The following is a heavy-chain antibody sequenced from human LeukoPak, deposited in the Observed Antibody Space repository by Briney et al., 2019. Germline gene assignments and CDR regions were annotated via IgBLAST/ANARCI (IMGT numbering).Heavy chain of an antibody. D-gene: IGHD3-9*01. CDR3: ARGLQGYYGRLTCYYRGRYYFDY. CDR1: GFTFSSYA. CDR2: ITGSGSGA. V-gene: IGHV3-23*01. Sequence: GGSLRLSCAASGFTFSSYAMNWVRQAPGKGLEWVSVITGSGSGADYADSVKGRFTISRDNSQNTVHLQMNSLRAEDTAVYYCARGLQGYYGRLTCYYRGRYYFDYWGQGTLVTVSS. J-gene: IGHJ4*02.